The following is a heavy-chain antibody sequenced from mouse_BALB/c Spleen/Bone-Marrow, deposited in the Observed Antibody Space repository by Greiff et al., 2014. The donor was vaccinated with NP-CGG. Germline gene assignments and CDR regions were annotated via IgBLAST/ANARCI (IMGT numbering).Heavy chain of an antibody. CDR3: ARNEGLREDYAMDY. CDR1: GFSFTSYG. Sequence: QVQLPQSGPGLVQPSQSLSITCTVSGFSFTSYGVHWVRPSPGKGLEWLGVIWSGGSTDYNAAFISRLSISKDNSKSQVFFKMNSLQADDTAIYYCARNEGLREDYAMDYWGQGTSVTVSS. J-gene: IGHJ4*01. V-gene: IGHV2-4-1*01. D-gene: IGHD2-4*01. CDR2: IWSGGST.